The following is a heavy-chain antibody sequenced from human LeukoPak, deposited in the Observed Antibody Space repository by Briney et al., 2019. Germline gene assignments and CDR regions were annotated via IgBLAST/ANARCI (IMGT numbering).Heavy chain of an antibody. Sequence: GGTLRLFCAASGFTFSSYSMNWVRQAPGKGLEWVSSISSSSSYIYYADSVKGRFTISRDNAKNSLYLQMNSLRAEDTAVYYCARDLGRITMVRGASDYWGQGTLVTVSS. CDR2: ISSSSSYI. CDR3: ARDLGRITMVRGASDY. V-gene: IGHV3-21*01. J-gene: IGHJ4*02. CDR1: GFTFSSYS. D-gene: IGHD3-10*01.